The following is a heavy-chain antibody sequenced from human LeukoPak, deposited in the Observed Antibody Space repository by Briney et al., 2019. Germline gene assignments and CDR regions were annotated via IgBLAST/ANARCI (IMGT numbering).Heavy chain of an antibody. D-gene: IGHD5-18*01. J-gene: IGHJ4*02. V-gene: IGHV3-21*01. CDR3: AIQLWLLSSFDY. CDR1: GFTFSSYS. Sequence: GGSLRLSCAASGFTFSSYSMNWVRQAPGKGLEWVSSISSSSSYIYYADSVKGRFTISRDNAKNSLYLQMNSLRAEDTAVYYCAIQLWLLSSFDYWGQGTLVTVSS. CDR2: ISSSSSYI.